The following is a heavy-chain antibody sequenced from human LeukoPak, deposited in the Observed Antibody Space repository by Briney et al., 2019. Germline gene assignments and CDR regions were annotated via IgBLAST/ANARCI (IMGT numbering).Heavy chain of an antibody. J-gene: IGHJ4*02. CDR1: GGSFSGYY. CDR2: INHSGST. CDR3: ARHIRPHYIVATGPFDY. Sequence: SETLSLTCAVYGGSFSGYYWSWIRQPPGKGLEWIGEINHSGSTNYNPSLKSRVTISVDTSKNQFSLKLSSVTAADTAVYYCARHIRPHYIVATGPFDYWGQGTLVTVSS. V-gene: IGHV4-34*01. D-gene: IGHD5-12*01.